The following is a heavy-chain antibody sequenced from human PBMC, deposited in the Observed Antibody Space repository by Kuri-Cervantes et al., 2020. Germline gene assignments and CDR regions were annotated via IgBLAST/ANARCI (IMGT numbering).Heavy chain of an antibody. CDR2: TYYRSKWYN. J-gene: IGHJ6*02. Sequence: SCAISGDSVSSNSAAWNWIRQSPSRGLEWLGRTYYRSKWYNDYAVSVKSRITINPDTSKNQFSLQLSSVTAADTAVYYCAWGDGMDVWGQGTTVTVSS. V-gene: IGHV6-1*01. D-gene: IGHD3-16*01. CDR3: AWGDGMDV. CDR1: GDSVSSNSAA.